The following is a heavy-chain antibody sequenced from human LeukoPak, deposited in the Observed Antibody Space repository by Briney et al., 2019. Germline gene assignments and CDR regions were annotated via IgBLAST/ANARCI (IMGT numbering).Heavy chain of an antibody. J-gene: IGHJ4*02. D-gene: IGHD6-19*01. CDR2: IYHSGST. Sequence: SETLSLTCAVSGGSISSSNWWSWVRQPPGKGLEWIGEIYHSGSTNYNPSLKSRVTISVDTSENQFSLKLSSVTAADTAVYYCARSSGWFRFDYWGQGTLVTVSS. CDR3: ARSSGWFRFDY. CDR1: GGSISSSNW. V-gene: IGHV4-4*02.